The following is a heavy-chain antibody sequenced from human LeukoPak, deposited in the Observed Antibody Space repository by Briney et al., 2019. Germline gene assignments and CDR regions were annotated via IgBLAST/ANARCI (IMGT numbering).Heavy chain of an antibody. J-gene: IGHJ6*02. Sequence: GGSLRLSCAASGFTFSAYSMNWVRQAPGKGLVWVSRINSDGSSTSYADSVKGRFTISRDNAKNTLYLQMNSLRAEDTAVYYCARETGSGYGMDVWGQGTTVTVSS. CDR3: ARETGSGYGMDV. CDR1: GFTFSAYS. V-gene: IGHV3-74*01. CDR2: INSDGSST. D-gene: IGHD3-10*01.